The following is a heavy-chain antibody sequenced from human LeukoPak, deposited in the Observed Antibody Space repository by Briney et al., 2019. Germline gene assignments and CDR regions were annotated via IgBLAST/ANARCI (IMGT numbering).Heavy chain of an antibody. Sequence: GRSLRLSCAASGFTFSSYSMNWVRQAPGKGLEWVSYISSSSSAIYYADSVKGRFTISRDNAKNSLYLQMDSLRAEDTAVYYCARGPDYGVDYWGQGTLVTVSS. D-gene: IGHD4-17*01. CDR3: ARGPDYGVDY. J-gene: IGHJ4*02. CDR1: GFTFSSYS. V-gene: IGHV3-48*01. CDR2: ISSSSSAI.